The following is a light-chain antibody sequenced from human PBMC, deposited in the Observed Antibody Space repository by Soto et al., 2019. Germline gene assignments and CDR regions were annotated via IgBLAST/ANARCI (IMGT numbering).Light chain of an antibody. J-gene: IGKJ2*01. CDR1: QSVSSC. CDR2: DAS. Sequence: ETVSTQSPATLSLSPGERATLSCRASQSVSSCLAWYQQKPGQAPRLLIYDASKRATGIPARFSGSGSGTDFTLTISSLEPEDSAVYYCQQRANWPHTFGQGTKLEIK. V-gene: IGKV3-11*01. CDR3: QQRANWPHT.